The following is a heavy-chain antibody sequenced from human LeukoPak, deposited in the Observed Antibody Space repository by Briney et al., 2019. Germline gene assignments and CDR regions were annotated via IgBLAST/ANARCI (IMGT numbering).Heavy chain of an antibody. CDR1: GFTFSNAW. D-gene: IGHD4-17*01. V-gene: IGHV3-15*01. J-gene: IGHJ5*02. Sequence: PGGSLRLSCAAPGFTFSNAWMNWVRQAPGKGLEWVGHIKSKSNTGTKAYAAPVKGRFTISRDDSRNTLDLQMNSLKTEDTAVYYCTTERAYGDYVGWFDPWGQGTLVTVSS. CDR3: TTERAYGDYVGWFDP. CDR2: IKSKSNTGTK.